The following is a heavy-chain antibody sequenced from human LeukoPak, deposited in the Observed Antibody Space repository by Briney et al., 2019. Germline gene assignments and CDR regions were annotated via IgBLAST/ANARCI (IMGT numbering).Heavy chain of an antibody. CDR3: ARAPQGGDFWSGYFPEGFDY. Sequence: GGSLRLSCAASGFTFSDYYMSWIRQAPGKGLEWASYISSSGSTIYYADSVKGRFTISRDNAKNSLYLQMNSLRAEDTAVYYCARAPQGGDFWSGYFPEGFDYWGQGTLVTVSS. CDR2: ISSSGSTI. D-gene: IGHD3-3*01. V-gene: IGHV3-11*01. CDR1: GFTFSDYY. J-gene: IGHJ4*02.